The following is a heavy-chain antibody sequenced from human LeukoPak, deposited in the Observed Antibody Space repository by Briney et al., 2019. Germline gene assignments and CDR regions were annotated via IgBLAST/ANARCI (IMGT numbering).Heavy chain of an antibody. CDR3: ARDSEGKYYYDSSGYPRGAFDI. D-gene: IGHD3-22*01. CDR2: INPSGGST. CDR1: GYTFTSYY. Sequence: ASVKVSCKASGYTFTSYYMHWVRQAPGQGLEWMGIINPSGGSTSYAQKFQGRVTMTRDTSTSTVYMELSSLRSEDTAVYYCARDSEGKYYYDSSGYPRGAFDIWGQGTMVTVSS. V-gene: IGHV1-46*01. J-gene: IGHJ3*02.